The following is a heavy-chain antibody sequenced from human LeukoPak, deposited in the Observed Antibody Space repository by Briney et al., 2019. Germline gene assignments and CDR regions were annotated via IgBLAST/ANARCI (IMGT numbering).Heavy chain of an antibody. Sequence: ASVKVSCKASGYTFTGYYMHWVRQAPGQGLEWMGWINPNSGGTNYAQKFQGRVTMTRDTSISTAYMELSRLRSDDTAVYYCARDWVTGTGSYYYYGMDVWGQGTTVTVSS. D-gene: IGHD1-20*01. V-gene: IGHV1-2*02. CDR2: INPNSGGT. CDR1: GYTFTGYY. CDR3: ARDWVTGTGSYYYYGMDV. J-gene: IGHJ6*02.